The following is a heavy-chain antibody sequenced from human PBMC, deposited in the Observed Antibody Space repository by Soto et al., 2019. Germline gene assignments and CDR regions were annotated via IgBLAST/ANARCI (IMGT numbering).Heavy chain of an antibody. V-gene: IGHV2-5*01. CDR3: SHSMAARRFDY. CDR1: GFSLITSGLG. CDR2: IYWNDDK. D-gene: IGHD6-6*01. Sequence: SGPTLVNPTQTLTLTCTFSGFSLITSGLGVGWIRQPPGKALEWLALIYWNDDKRYSPSLKSRLTITKDTSKNQVVLTMTNMDPVDTATYYCSHSMAARRFDYWGQGTLVTVSS. J-gene: IGHJ4*01.